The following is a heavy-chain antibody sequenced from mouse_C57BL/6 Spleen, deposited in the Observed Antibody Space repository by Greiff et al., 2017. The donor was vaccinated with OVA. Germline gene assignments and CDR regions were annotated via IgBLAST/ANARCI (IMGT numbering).Heavy chain of an antibody. J-gene: IGHJ2*01. CDR2: ISYDGSN. CDR3: ARAELGFYYFDY. D-gene: IGHD4-1*01. CDR1: GYSITSGYY. V-gene: IGHV3-6*01. Sequence: EVQLQESGPGLVKPSQSLSLTCSVTGYSITSGYYWNWIRQFPGNKLEWMGYISYDGSNNYNPSLKNRISITRDTSKNQFFLKLNSVTTEDTATYYCARAELGFYYFDYWGQGTTLTVSS.